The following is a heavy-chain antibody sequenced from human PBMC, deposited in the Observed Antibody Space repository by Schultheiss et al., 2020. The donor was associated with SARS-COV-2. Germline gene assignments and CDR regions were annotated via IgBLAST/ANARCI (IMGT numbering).Heavy chain of an antibody. D-gene: IGHD3-22*01. J-gene: IGHJ4*02. V-gene: IGHV4-59*01. CDR2: IYYSGST. CDR3: ARSYYYDSSGYLTFDY. CDR1: DGSISTYY. Sequence: SETLSLTCTVSDGSISTYYWSWIRQPPGKGLEWIGYIYYSGSTNYNPSLKSRVTISVDTSKNQFSLKLSSVTAADTAVYYCARSYYYDSSGYLTFDYWGQGTLVTVSS.